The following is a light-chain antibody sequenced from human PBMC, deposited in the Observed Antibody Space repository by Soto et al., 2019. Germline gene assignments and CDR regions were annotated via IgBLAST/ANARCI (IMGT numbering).Light chain of an antibody. CDR2: DVS. Sequence: QSVLTQPASVSGSPGQSITITCTGTRSDIGAYNFVSWYQQHPGEVPKLMLYDVSIRPSGVSNRFSGSKSGNTASLTISGLQAEDEADYYCTSWTTSPTMIFGGVTKLTVL. CDR3: TSWTTSPTMI. J-gene: IGLJ2*01. V-gene: IGLV2-14*03. CDR1: RSDIGAYNF.